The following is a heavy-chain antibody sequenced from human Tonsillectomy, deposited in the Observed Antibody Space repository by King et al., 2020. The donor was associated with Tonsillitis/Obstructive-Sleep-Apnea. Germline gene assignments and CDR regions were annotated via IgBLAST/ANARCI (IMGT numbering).Heavy chain of an antibody. CDR2: LSESGSST. V-gene: IGHV3-23*04. CDR3: AKGDCSSTSCYNYVDF. D-gene: IGHD2-2*02. Sequence: VQLVESGGGLAQPGGSLRLSCAASGFTFSSYDMNWVRQAPGKGLEWVSSLSESGSSTYYADSVKGRFTISRDNSKNTLYLQMNSLRAEDTAKYFCAKGDCSSTSCYNYVDFWGQGTLVTVSS. J-gene: IGHJ4*02. CDR1: GFTFSSYD.